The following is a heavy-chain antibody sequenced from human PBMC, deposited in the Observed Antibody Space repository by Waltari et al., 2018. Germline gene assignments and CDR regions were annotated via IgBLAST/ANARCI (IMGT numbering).Heavy chain of an antibody. J-gene: IGHJ4*02. V-gene: IGHV3-30*02. D-gene: IGHD2-2*02. CDR2: ICVDGIDK. CDR1: GFTFSNFG. Sequence: QVNLVESGGGVVQPGGSLRLSCATSGFTFSNFGMHWVRQAPGKGLEWVALICVDGIDKFYADSVRGRFTISRDNSARTLYLDMDSLRLDDTAMYYCAKDAFGNTYLDFWGQGTLVTVSS. CDR3: AKDAFGNTYLDF.